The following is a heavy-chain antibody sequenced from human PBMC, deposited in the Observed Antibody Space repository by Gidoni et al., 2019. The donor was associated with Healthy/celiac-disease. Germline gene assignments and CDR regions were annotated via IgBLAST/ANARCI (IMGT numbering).Heavy chain of an antibody. CDR2: IYYSGST. CDR3: ARVPWSYDYVWGSYRYTGAFDI. J-gene: IGHJ3*02. CDR1: GGSIRSGDYY. D-gene: IGHD3-16*02. V-gene: IGHV4-30-4*01. Sequence: QVQLQESGPGLVKPSQTLSLTCTVSGGSIRSGDYYWSWIRQPPGKGLEWIGYIYYSGSTYYNPSLKSRVTISVDTSKTQFSLKLSSVTAADTAVYYCARVPWSYDYVWGSYRYTGAFDIWGQGTMVTVSS.